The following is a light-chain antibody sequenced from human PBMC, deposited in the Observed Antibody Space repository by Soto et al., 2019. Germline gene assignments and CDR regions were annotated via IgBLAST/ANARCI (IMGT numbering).Light chain of an antibody. V-gene: IGKV3-15*01. Sequence: EIVMTQSPATLSVSPGEGATLSCRASQSVSSSLVWYQHKPGQAPRLLIYGASTRATDIPARFSGSGSGTDFTLTISSLQSEDYAVYYCQQYINLPRTFGGGTKVDIK. CDR1: QSVSSS. CDR2: GAS. J-gene: IGKJ4*01. CDR3: QQYINLPRT.